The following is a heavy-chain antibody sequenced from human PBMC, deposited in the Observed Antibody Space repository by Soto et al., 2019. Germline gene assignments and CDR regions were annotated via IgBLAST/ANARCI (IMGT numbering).Heavy chain of an antibody. CDR1: GGSISSYY. CDR3: ARGRLRMITFGGVIEQYFQH. J-gene: IGHJ1*01. Sequence: SETLSLTCAVSGGSISSYYWSWIRQPPGKGLEWIGYIYYSGSTNYNPSLKSRVTISVDTSKNQFSLKLTSVTAADTAVYYCARGRLRMITFGGVIEQYFQHWGQGTLVTVSS. V-gene: IGHV4-59*01. CDR2: IYYSGST. D-gene: IGHD3-16*02.